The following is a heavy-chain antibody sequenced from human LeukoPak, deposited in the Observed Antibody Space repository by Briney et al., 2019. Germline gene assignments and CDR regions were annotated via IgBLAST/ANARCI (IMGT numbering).Heavy chain of an antibody. J-gene: IGHJ4*02. CDR2: IWYDGSNK. CDR3: ARVKDSSGYYYGEYYFDY. Sequence: GGSLRLSCAASGFTFSSYGMHWVHQAPGKGLEWVAVIWYDGSNKYYADSVKGRFTISRDNSKNTLYLQMNSLRAEDTAVYYCARVKDSSGYYYGEYYFDYWGQGTLVTVSS. D-gene: IGHD3-22*01. CDR1: GFTFSSYG. V-gene: IGHV3-33*01.